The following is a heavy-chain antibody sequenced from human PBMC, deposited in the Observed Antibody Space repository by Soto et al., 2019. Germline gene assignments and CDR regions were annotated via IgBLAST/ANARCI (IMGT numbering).Heavy chain of an antibody. D-gene: IGHD1-1*01. CDR3: ARSQKQLEPPFDY. CDR1: GGSISSYY. CDR2: IYYSGST. V-gene: IGHV4-59*01. Sequence: SETLSLTXTVSGGSISSYYWSWIRQPPGKGLEWIGYIYYSGSTNYNPSLKSRVTISVDTSKNQFSLKLSSVTAADTAVYYCARSQKQLEPPFDYWGQGTLVTVSS. J-gene: IGHJ4*02.